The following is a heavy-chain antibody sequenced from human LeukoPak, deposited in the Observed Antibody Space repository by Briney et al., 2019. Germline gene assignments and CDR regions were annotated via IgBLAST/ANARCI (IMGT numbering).Heavy chain of an antibody. CDR1: GFTFSSYA. CDR2: ISGSGDTT. Sequence: QTGGSLRLSCAASGFTFSSYAMSWVRQAPGKGLEWVSTISGSGDTTYYADSVKGRFTISRDNSKNTLYLQMNSLRAEDTAVYYCARGPSGYHNTGGQGTLVTVSS. CDR3: ARGPSGYHNT. V-gene: IGHV3-23*01. J-gene: IGHJ4*02. D-gene: IGHD5-12*01.